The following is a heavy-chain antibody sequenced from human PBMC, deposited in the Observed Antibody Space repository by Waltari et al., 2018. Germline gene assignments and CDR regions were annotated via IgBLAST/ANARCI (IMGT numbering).Heavy chain of an antibody. CDR2: IYYSGST. D-gene: IGHD3-3*01. CDR1: GGSISSYY. J-gene: IGHJ6*03. Sequence: QVQLQESGPGLVKPSETLSLTCTVSGGSISSYYWSWIRQPPGKGLEWIGYIYYSGSTNYHPSRKSRVTISVDTSKNQFSLKLSSVTAADTAVYYCASSGQYDFWSGYHPYYYYYMDVWGKGTTVTVSS. CDR3: ASSGQYDFWSGYHPYYYYYMDV. V-gene: IGHV4-59*01.